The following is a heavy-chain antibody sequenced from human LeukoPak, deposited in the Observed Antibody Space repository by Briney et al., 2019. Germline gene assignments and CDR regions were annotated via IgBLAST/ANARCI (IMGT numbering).Heavy chain of an antibody. J-gene: IGHJ3*01. D-gene: IGHD1-14*01. CDR2: IRYGGSNE. Sequence: PGGSLRLSCVGSGFTFSNYGIHWVRQAPGKGLEWVAFIRYGGSNEYYADSVRGRFTISRDNSKNSLYLRMNSLRGEDTARYYCAKSRAPTTDPDAFDVWGQGTMVTVSS. CDR1: GFTFSNYG. CDR3: AKSRAPTTDPDAFDV. V-gene: IGHV3-30*02.